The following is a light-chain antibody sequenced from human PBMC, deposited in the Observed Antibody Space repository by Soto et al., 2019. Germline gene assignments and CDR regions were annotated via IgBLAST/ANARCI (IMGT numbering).Light chain of an antibody. J-gene: IGLJ1*01. V-gene: IGLV2-8*01. CDR1: SSDVGGYNS. CDR2: EAS. CDR3: SSYAGSNNYV. Sequence: QSALTQPPSASGSPAQSVTISCTGTSSDVGGYNSVSWYQHHPGKAPKHMIYEASKRPSGVPDRFSGSKSANTASLTVSGLLAEDEADYYCSSYAGSNNYVFGTGTKLTVL.